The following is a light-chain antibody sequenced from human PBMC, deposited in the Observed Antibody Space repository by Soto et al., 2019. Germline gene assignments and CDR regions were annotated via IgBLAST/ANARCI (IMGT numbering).Light chain of an antibody. CDR3: SSYTGSSTVL. J-gene: IGLJ2*01. CDR1: SNDVGGNIY. Sequence: QPVLTQPASVSGSPGQSITISCTGTSNDVGGNIYVSWYQHHPGKAPKLMIYEVSNRPSGVSDRFSGSKSGNTASLTISGLQAEDEADYYCSSYTGSSTVLFGGGTKLTVL. CDR2: EVS. V-gene: IGLV2-14*01.